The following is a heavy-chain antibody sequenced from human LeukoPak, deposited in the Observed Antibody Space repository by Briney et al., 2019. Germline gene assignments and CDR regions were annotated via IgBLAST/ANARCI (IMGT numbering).Heavy chain of an antibody. CDR1: GFSFSDGW. CDR2: IKSKVDGGTR. CDR3: AVERGGCSAVTCYAFNH. D-gene: IGHD2-15*01. V-gene: IGHV3-15*01. Sequence: GESLRLSCAGSGFSFSDGWMGWVRQAPGEGLEWVGRIKSKVDGGTRDYAAPVKGRFTISRDDSENKLFLQMNSLEIGDTAVYYCAVERGGCSAVTCYAFNHWGQGTLVTVSS. J-gene: IGHJ4*02.